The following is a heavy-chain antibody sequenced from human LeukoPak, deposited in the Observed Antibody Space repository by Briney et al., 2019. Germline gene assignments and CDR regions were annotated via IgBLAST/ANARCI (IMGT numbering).Heavy chain of an antibody. D-gene: IGHD1-26*01. CDR2: ISLRGLT. Sequence: SETLSLTCIVSGGSISRTSYYWDWIRQPPGKGLEWIGEISLRGLTNYNPSLRSRLTMSLDESKNQVSLNLTSVTAADTAVYYCSRESGPFSPFGFWGQGTLVSVHS. J-gene: IGHJ4*02. V-gene: IGHV4-39*07. CDR3: SRESGPFSPFGF. CDR1: GGSISRTSYY.